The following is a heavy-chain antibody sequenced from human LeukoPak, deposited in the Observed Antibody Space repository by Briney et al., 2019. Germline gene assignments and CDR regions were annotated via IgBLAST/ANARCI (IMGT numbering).Heavy chain of an antibody. V-gene: IGHV3-30-3*01. CDR1: GFTFTNYA. CDR3: AKAQQLWYHFDY. J-gene: IGHJ4*02. Sequence: GGSLRLSCSGSGFTFTNYAIHWVRQAPGKGLEWVAVISYHGVNKYYADSVKGRFTISRDNSKNSLYLQMNSLRAEDTAVYYCAKAQQLWYHFDYWGQGTLVTVSS. CDR2: ISYHGVNK. D-gene: IGHD5-18*01.